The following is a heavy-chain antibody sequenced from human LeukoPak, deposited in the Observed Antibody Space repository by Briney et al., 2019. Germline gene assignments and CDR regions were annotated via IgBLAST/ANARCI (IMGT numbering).Heavy chain of an antibody. Sequence: GGSLRLSCAGSGFTFSSYATSWVRQAPGKGLEWVSAISGSGGSTYYADSVKGRFTISRDNSKNTLYLQMNSLRAEDTAVYYCAKGLDRHYDILTGYYNPFDYWGQGTLVTVSS. V-gene: IGHV3-23*01. J-gene: IGHJ4*02. CDR1: GFTFSSYA. CDR2: ISGSGGST. CDR3: AKGLDRHYDILTGYYNPFDY. D-gene: IGHD3-9*01.